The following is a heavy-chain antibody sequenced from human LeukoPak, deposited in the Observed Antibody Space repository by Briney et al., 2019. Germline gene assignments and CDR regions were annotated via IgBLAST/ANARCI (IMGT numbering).Heavy chain of an antibody. D-gene: IGHD3-3*01. CDR1: GGSISSSSYY. J-gene: IGHJ5*02. CDR2: IYYSGST. Sequence: PSETLSLTCTVSGGSISSSSYYWGWIRQPPGKGLEWIGSIYYSGSTYYNPSLKSRVTISVDTSKNQFSLKLSSVTAADTAVYYCVSASRLWKWFDPWGQGTLVTVSS. V-gene: IGHV4-39*01. CDR3: VSASRLWKWFDP.